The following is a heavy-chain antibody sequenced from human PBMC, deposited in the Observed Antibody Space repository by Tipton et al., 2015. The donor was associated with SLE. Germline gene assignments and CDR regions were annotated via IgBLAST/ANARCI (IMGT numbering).Heavy chain of an antibody. J-gene: IGHJ4*02. Sequence: TLSLTCAVYGGSFSGYYWSWIRQPPGKGLEWIGEINHSGSTNYNPSLTSRVTISVDTSKNQFSLKLSSVTAADTAVYYCARGHGRVDYWGQGTLVTVSS. CDR2: INHSGST. V-gene: IGHV4-34*01. CDR1: GGSFSGYY. CDR3: ARGHGRVDY.